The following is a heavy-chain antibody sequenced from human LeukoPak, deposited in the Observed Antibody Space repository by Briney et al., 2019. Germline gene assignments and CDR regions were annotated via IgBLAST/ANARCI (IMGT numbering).Heavy chain of an antibody. Sequence: SVKVSCKASGGTFSSYAISWVRQAPGQGLEWMGGIIPIFGTANYAQKFQGRVTITADESTSTAYMELSSLRSEDTAMYYCATDPIDYYDTSGYSPNWFDPWGQGTLVTVSS. CDR3: ATDPIDYYDTSGYSPNWFDP. J-gene: IGHJ5*02. V-gene: IGHV1-69*13. CDR2: IIPIFGTA. CDR1: GGTFSSYA. D-gene: IGHD3-22*01.